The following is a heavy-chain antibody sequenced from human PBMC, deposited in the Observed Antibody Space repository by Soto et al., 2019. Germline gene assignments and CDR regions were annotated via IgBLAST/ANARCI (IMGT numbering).Heavy chain of an antibody. V-gene: IGHV3-9*01. CDR1: GFTFDGFA. CDR3: AKDIGSCVSTTCYLTYGGMDV. D-gene: IGHD2-2*01. Sequence: VQLVESGGDLEQPGRSLRLSCEASGFTFDGFAMHWVRQLPGKGLEWVSGISWNSGSVAYADSVKGRFTISRDNAKNYLYLQMNSLRPEDTALYYCAKDIGSCVSTTCYLTYGGMDVWGQGTAVTVS. CDR2: ISWNSGSV. J-gene: IGHJ6*02.